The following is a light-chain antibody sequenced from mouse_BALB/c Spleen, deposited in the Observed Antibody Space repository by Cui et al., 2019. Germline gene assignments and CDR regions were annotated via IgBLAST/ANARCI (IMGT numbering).Light chain of an antibody. V-gene: IGKV4-57*01. CDR3: QQRSSYPPT. CDR2: STS. Sequence: QIALTQSPATITASPRVNVTISCSASSSVSYMHWFQQKPGTSPKLWIYSTSNLASGVPARFSGSGSGTSYSLTISRMEAEDAATYYCQQRSSYPPTFGAGTKLELK. J-gene: IGKJ5*01. CDR1: SSVSY.